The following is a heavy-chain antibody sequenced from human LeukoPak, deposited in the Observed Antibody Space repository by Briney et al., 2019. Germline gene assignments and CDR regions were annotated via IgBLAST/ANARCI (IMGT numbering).Heavy chain of an antibody. Sequence: PSETLSLTCAVYGGSFSGYYWSWIRQPPGKGLEWIGETNHSGSTNYNPSLKSRVTISVDTSKNQFSLKLSSVTAVDTAVYYCARTTWYSGGWGYFHHWGQGTLVTVSS. CDR3: ARTTWYSGGWGYFHH. J-gene: IGHJ1*01. D-gene: IGHD6-19*01. CDR1: GGSFSGYY. V-gene: IGHV4-34*01. CDR2: TNHSGST.